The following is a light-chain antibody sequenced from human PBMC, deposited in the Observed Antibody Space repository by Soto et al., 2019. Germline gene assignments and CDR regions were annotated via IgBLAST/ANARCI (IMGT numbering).Light chain of an antibody. CDR1: QSISSW. V-gene: IGKV1-5*03. Sequence: IQMTQSPSTLPASVGDRVTITCRASQSISSWLAWYQQKPGKAPKLLIYKASTLESGVPSRFSGSGSGTEFTLTISRLQPDDFATYYCQQYNTYWTFGQGTKVEIK. J-gene: IGKJ1*01. CDR2: KAS. CDR3: QQYNTYWT.